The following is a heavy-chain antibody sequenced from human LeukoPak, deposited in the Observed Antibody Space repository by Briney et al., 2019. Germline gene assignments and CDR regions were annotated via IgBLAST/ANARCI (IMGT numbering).Heavy chain of an antibody. CDR3: ARDSSVDAFDI. J-gene: IGHJ3*02. CDR2: IHYSGSP. Sequence: SETLSLTCTVSGGSDYWTWIRQAPGKGLEWIAYIHYSGSPHYNPSLRSRVTISIDTSKNQLSLKLNSVTAADTAVYYCARDSSVDAFDIWGQGTMVTVSS. D-gene: IGHD3-22*01. V-gene: IGHV4-59*02. CDR1: GGSDY.